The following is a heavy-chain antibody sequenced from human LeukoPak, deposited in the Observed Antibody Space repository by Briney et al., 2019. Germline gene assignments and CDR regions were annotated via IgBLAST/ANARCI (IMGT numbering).Heavy chain of an antibody. J-gene: IGHJ3*02. V-gene: IGHV4-59*01. Sequence: SETLSLTCTVSGGSISSYYWSWIRQPPGKGLEWIGYIYYSGSTNYNPSLKSRVTISVDTSKNQFSLKLSSVTAADTAVYYCARQVDVGCSSTSCYGHGAFDIWGQGTLVTVSS. CDR2: IYYSGST. CDR3: ARQVDVGCSSTSCYGHGAFDI. CDR1: GGSISSYY. D-gene: IGHD2-2*01.